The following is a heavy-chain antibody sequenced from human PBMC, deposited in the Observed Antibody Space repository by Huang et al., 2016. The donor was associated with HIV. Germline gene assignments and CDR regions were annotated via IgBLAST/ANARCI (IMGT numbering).Heavy chain of an antibody. CDR3: ARHREGPVAYYSGWGSHLNYMDV. CDR2: ICYKGST. V-gene: IGHV4-39*01. CDR1: GGSIRSSDYH. J-gene: IGHJ6*03. Sequence: QLLLQESGPGLVKPSEALALTCAGSGGSIRSSDYHWGWVRQPPGTGLEWIGSICYKGSTHYSQSLKCRVTIAVDTSKNLFFLNLTSMTAADTAVYYCARHREGPVAYYSGWGSHLNYMDVWGRGRTVVVSS. D-gene: IGHD3-10*01.